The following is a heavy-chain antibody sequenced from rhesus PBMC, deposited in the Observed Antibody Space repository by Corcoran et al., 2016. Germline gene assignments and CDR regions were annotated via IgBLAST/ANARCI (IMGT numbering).Heavy chain of an antibody. CDR2: ITDSGST. V-gene: IGHV4-122*02. CDR1: GGPISSGYYY. D-gene: IGHD3-16*01. CDR3: TRRSGSYYPF. Sequence: QVQLQESGPGLVKPSETLCLTCAVSGGPISSGYYYWRWIRQPPGKGMEGIGYITDSGSTSNNPSIKSRVTMSRDTSKNQFSLKLIPVTAADTAVYYCTRRSGSYYPFWGQGVLVTVSS. J-gene: IGHJ4*01.